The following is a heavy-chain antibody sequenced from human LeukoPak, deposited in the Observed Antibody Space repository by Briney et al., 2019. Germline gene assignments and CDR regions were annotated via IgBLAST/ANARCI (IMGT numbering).Heavy chain of an antibody. J-gene: IGHJ4*02. CDR2: IGGSGRTT. D-gene: IGHD2-15*01. V-gene: IGHV3-23*01. Sequence: GGSPRLSCAASGFSFSIYAMSWVRQAPGKGLEWVSAIGGSGRTTYYADSVKGRFTISRDNSKNTLYLQMNSLRAEDTAVYYCAKASEPLIVVVVAATNWGQGTLVTVSS. CDR1: GFSFSIYA. CDR3: AKASEPLIVVVVAATN.